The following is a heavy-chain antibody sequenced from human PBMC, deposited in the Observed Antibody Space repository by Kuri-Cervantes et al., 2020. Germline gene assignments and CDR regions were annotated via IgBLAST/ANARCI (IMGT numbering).Heavy chain of an antibody. Sequence: SETLSLTCAVYGGSFSGYCWSWIRQPPGKGLEWIGEINHSGSTNYNPSLKSRVTISVDTSKNQFSLKLSSVTAADTAVYYCARAVVTHFDYWGQGTLVTVSS. J-gene: IGHJ4*02. CDR2: INHSGST. D-gene: IGHD4-23*01. CDR1: GGSFSGYC. V-gene: IGHV4-34*01. CDR3: ARAVVTHFDY.